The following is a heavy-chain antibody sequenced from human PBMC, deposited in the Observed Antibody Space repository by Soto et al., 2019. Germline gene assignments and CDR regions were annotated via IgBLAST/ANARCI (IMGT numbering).Heavy chain of an antibody. CDR3: ARDRLVPYGYGMDV. CDR1: GFTFRSYG. CDR2: IWFDGSKK. V-gene: IGHV3-33*01. D-gene: IGHD2-2*01. Sequence: QMQLVDSGGGVVQPGRSLRLSCAASGFTFRSYGIHWVRQAPGKGLEWVALIWFDGSKKYYVDSVKGRFAVSRDNSKNTPYLQMNSLRVEDTAVYYCARDRLVPYGYGMDVWGQGTTVTVSS. J-gene: IGHJ6*02.